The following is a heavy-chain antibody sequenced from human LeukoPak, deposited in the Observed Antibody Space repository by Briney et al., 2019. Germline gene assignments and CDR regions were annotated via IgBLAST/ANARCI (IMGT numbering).Heavy chain of an antibody. Sequence: ASVKVSCKASGYTFTSYYMHWGRQAPGQRLEWMGIINPSCGSTSYAQKFHVRVTMTRDTPTSTADMEPSSLRSEDTAVYYCARERTTVTMPNLRPQYCFDYWGQGTLVTVSS. V-gene: IGHV1-46*01. J-gene: IGHJ4*02. D-gene: IGHD4-17*01. CDR1: GYTFTSYY. CDR3: ARERTTVTMPNLRPQYCFDY. CDR2: INPSCGST.